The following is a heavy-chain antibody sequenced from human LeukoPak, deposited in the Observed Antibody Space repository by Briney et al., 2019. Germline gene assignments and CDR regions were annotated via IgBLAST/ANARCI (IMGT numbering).Heavy chain of an antibody. V-gene: IGHV3-7*01. CDR3: ARDNWNYYGSTLDY. CDR1: GFTFSRYW. D-gene: IGHD1-7*01. Sequence: PGGSLRLSCAASGFTFSRYWMSWVRQAPGKGLEWVANIKQDGSEKYYVDSVKGRFTISRDNAKNSLYLQMNSLRAEDTAVYYCARDNWNYYGSTLDYWGQGTLVTVSS. J-gene: IGHJ4*02. CDR2: IKQDGSEK.